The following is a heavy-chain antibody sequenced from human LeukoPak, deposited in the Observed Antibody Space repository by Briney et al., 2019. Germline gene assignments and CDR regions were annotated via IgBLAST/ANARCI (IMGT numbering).Heavy chain of an antibody. Sequence: GGSLRLSCAASGITFSNYVMSWVRQAPGKGLEWVSAISGGGRNTYYAASVKGRFTISRDNSKNMLHLQMNSLRAEDTAVYYCARGHYGLEVWGQGTTVTVSS. J-gene: IGHJ6*02. CDR3: ARGHYGLEV. CDR2: ISGGGRNT. V-gene: IGHV3-23*01. CDR1: GITFSNYV.